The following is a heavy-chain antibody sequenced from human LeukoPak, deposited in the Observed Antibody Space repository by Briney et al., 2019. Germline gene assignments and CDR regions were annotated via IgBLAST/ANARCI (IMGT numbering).Heavy chain of an antibody. V-gene: IGHV3-23*01. CDR3: AKSRDYYDSSGLAYYFDY. CDR2: ISGSGGST. CDR1: GFTFSSYA. Sequence: SLRLSCXASGFTFSSYAMSWVRQAPGKGLEWVSAISGSGGSTYYADSVKGRFTISRDNSKNTLYLQMNSLRAEDTAVYYCAKSRDYYDSSGLAYYFDYWGQGTLVTVSS. J-gene: IGHJ4*02. D-gene: IGHD3-22*01.